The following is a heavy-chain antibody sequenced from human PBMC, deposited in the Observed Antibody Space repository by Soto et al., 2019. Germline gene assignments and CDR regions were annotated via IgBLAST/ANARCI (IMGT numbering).Heavy chain of an antibody. V-gene: IGHV3-23*01. CDR3: AKVLYSGYSRYYYYGMDV. D-gene: IGHD5-12*01. CDR2: ISGSGGST. Sequence: ESGGGLVQPGGSLRLSCAASGFTFSSYAMSWVRQAPGKGLEWVSAISGSGGSTYYADSVKGRFTISRGNSKNTLYLQMNSLRAEDTAVYYCAKVLYSGYSRYYYYGMDVWGQGTTVTVSS. J-gene: IGHJ6*02. CDR1: GFTFSSYA.